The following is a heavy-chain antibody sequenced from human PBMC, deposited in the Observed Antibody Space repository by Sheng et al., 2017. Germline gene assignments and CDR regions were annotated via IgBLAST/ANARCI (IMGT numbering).Heavy chain of an antibody. D-gene: IGHD3-22*01. CDR1: GFTFSSYA. J-gene: IGHJ4*02. CDR3: ARARMPMIVVLTGYYFDY. CDR2: ISYDGSNK. V-gene: IGHV3-30*04. Sequence: QVQLVESGGGVVQPGRSLGLSCAASGFTFSSYAMHWVRQAPGKGLEWVALISYDGSNKYYADSVKGRFTISRDNSKNTLYLQMNSLRTEDTAVYYCARARMPMIVVLTGYYFDYWGRERWSPSPQ.